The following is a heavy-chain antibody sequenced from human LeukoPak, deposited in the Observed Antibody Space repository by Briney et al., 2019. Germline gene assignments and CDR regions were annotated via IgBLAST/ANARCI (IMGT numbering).Heavy chain of an antibody. CDR2: ITSTGSTK. J-gene: IGHJ4*02. V-gene: IGHV3-11*01. CDR3: ARGGKTTVTY. D-gene: IGHD4-17*01. CDR1: GFTFSDYY. Sequence: PGGSLRLSCAASGFTFSDYYMTWIRQAPGKGLEWISYITSTGSTKYYADSVKGRFTISRDNAKDSLYLQMNSLRVEDTAAYYCARGGKTTVTYWGQGTLVTVSS.